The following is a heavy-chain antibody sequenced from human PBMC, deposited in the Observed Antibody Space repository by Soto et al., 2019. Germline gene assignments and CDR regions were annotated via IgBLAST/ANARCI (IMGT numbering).Heavy chain of an antibody. J-gene: IGHJ5*02. CDR2: IYWDDDK. Sequence: QITLKESGPTLVKPTQTLTLTCTFSGFSLSTSGVGVGWIRQPPGKALEWLALIYWDDDKRYSPSLKSRLTITTDTSKNQVVRTMTNMDPVDTATYYCAHRRDIVVVPAAIRRVNWFDPWGQGTLVTVSS. V-gene: IGHV2-5*02. CDR3: AHRRDIVVVPAAIRRVNWFDP. D-gene: IGHD2-2*02. CDR1: GFSLSTSGVG.